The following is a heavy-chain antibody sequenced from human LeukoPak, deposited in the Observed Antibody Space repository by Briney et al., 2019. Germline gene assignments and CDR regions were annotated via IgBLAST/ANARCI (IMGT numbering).Heavy chain of an antibody. CDR2: IQEDGKKE. D-gene: IGHD2/OR15-2a*01. CDR3: AKGPLLWN. Sequence: PGGSLRLSCEASGFTFTKFWMSWVRQAPGKGLEWVANIQEDGKKENYVDSVRGRFTISRDNAKNSIYLQMNSLRVEDTAVYYCAKGPLLWNWGQGTLVTVSS. CDR1: GFTFTKFW. J-gene: IGHJ4*02. V-gene: IGHV3-7*01.